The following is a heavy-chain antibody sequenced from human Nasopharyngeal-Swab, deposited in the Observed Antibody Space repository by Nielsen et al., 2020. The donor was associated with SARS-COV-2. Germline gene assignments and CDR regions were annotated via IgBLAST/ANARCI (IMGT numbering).Heavy chain of an antibody. CDR1: GYTFTGYY. Sequence: ASVKVSCKASGYTFTGYYMHWVRQAPGQGLEWMGRINPNSGGTNYAQKFQGRVTMTRDTSISTAYMELSRLRSDDTAVYYCARLHDLRDSSGYTADYWGQGTLVTVSS. CDR3: ARLHDLRDSSGYTADY. V-gene: IGHV1-2*06. D-gene: IGHD3-22*01. CDR2: INPNSGGT. J-gene: IGHJ4*02.